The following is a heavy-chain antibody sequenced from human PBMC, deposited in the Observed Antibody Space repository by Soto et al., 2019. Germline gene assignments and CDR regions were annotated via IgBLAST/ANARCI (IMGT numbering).Heavy chain of an antibody. CDR3: AKRRGAGGHFDY. CDR2: VSIGGST. D-gene: IGHD2-15*01. J-gene: IGHJ4*02. V-gene: IGHV3-23*01. CDR1: GFTFSSYS. Sequence: DVPLLESGGGLVQPEGSLRLSCGASGFTFSSYSMGWVRQGPGKGLEWVAAVSIGGSTHYADSVRGRFTISRDNSKNTLSLQMNSLTAEDTAVYFCAKRRGAGGHFDYWGQGALVTVSS.